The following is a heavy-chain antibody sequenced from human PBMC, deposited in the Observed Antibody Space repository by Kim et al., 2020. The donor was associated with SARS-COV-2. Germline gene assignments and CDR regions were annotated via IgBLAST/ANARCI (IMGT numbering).Heavy chain of an antibody. V-gene: IGHV3-21*04. CDR3: ATDISGYSYGHASYFDY. J-gene: IGHJ4*02. CDR1: GFTFSSYS. D-gene: IGHD5-18*01. CDR2: ISSSSSYI. Sequence: GGSLRLSCAASGFTFSSYSMNWVRQAPGKGLEWVSSISSSSSYIYYADSVKGRFTISRDNAKNSLYLQMNSLRAEDTAVYYCATDISGYSYGHASYFDYWGQGTLVTVSS.